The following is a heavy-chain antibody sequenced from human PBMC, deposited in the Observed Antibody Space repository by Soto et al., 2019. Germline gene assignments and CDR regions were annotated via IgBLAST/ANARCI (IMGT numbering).Heavy chain of an antibody. CDR2: INSDGNIT. CDR3: AKVAARPTPYYYGMDV. CDR1: GFTFSSYW. J-gene: IGHJ6*02. D-gene: IGHD6-6*01. Sequence: PGGSLRLSCAASGFTFSSYWMHWVRQAPGKGLVWVSRINSDGNITSYADSVKGRFTISRDNAKNTLYLQMNSLRAEDTAVYYCAKVAARPTPYYYGMDVWGQGTTVTVSS. V-gene: IGHV3-74*01.